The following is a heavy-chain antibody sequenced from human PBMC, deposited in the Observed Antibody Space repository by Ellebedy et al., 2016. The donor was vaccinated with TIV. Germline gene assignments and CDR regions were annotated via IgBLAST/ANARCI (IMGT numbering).Heavy chain of an antibody. Sequence: PGGPLRLSCAASGFTFSGYWMPWVRQAPGKGLGWVSCISGDGSSTKYADSVKGRFTISRDNAKDTRYLQMNSLKAEDSAVYYCARDPRNKGFDPWGQGTLVTVSS. V-gene: IGHV3-74*03. CDR1: GFTFSGYW. CDR2: ISGDGSST. J-gene: IGHJ5*02. CDR3: ARDPRNKGFDP.